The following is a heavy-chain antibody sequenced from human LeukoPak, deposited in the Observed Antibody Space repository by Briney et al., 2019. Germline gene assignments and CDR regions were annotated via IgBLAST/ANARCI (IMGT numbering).Heavy chain of an antibody. CDR3: ARDITIFGVVGGYFDY. D-gene: IGHD3-3*01. CDR2: IWYDGSNK. CDR1: GFTFSSYG. V-gene: IGHV3-33*01. Sequence: PGRSLRLSCAASGFTFSSYGMHWVRQAPGKGLEWVAVIWYDGSNKYYADSVKGRFTISRDNSKNTLYLQMNSLRAEDTAVYYCARDITIFGVVGGYFDYWGQGTLVTVSS. J-gene: IGHJ4*02.